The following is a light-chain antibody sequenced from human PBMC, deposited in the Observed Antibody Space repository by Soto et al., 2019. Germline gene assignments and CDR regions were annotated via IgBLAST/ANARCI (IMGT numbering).Light chain of an antibody. J-gene: IGKJ3*01. Sequence: EIVLTQSPGTLSLCPGERATLSCRASQSVSSSYLAWYQQKPGQAPRLLIYGASSRATGIPDRFSGSGSGTDFTLTISRLEPEDFSVYYCQQFVRSPLFTFGPGTKVDVK. CDR1: QSVSSSY. V-gene: IGKV3-20*01. CDR2: GAS. CDR3: QQFVRSPLFT.